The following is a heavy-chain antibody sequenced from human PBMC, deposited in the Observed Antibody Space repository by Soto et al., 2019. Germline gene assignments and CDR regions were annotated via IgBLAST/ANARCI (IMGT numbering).Heavy chain of an antibody. CDR3: ATALSYSSGWPY. J-gene: IGHJ4*02. Sequence: PGGSLRLSCVASGFTVTDIYMNWVRQAPGKGLEWVSAISGSGGSTYYADSVKGRFTISRDNSKNTLYLQMNSLRAEDTAVYYCATALSYSSGWPYWGQGTLVTVSS. CDR2: ISGSGGST. CDR1: GFTVTDIY. V-gene: IGHV3-23*01. D-gene: IGHD6-19*01.